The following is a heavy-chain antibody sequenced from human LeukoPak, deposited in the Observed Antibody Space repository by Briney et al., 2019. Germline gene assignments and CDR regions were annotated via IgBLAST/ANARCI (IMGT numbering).Heavy chain of an antibody. CDR1: GGSISGYY. Sequence: PSETLSLTCTVSGGSISGYYWSWIRQPPGKGLEWIGYIYYSGSTNYNPSLKSRVTISADTSKNQFSLKLSSVTAADTAVYYCAREGYYGSSGMDVWGQGTTVTVSS. CDR2: IYYSGST. D-gene: IGHD3-10*01. CDR3: AREGYYGSSGMDV. V-gene: IGHV4-59*01. J-gene: IGHJ6*02.